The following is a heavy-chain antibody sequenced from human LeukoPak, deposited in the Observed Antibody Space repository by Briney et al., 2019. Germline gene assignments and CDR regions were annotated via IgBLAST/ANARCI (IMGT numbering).Heavy chain of an antibody. CDR2: ITSGGDYI. V-gene: IGHV3-21*01. Sequence: PGGSLRLSCAASGYTFNTFNMNWVRQAPGKGLEWVSSITSGGDYIYYADSVKGRFTTSRDNAKNSLSLQLNSLRVEDTAVYYCARGHYDVLAASYKWTPDYWGQGTLVTVSS. CDR1: GYTFNTFN. J-gene: IGHJ4*02. CDR3: ARGHYDVLAASYKWTPDY. D-gene: IGHD3-9*01.